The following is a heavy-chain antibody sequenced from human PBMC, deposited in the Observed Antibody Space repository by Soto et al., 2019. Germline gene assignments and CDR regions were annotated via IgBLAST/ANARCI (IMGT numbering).Heavy chain of an antibody. J-gene: IGHJ4*02. CDR3: ARGGGSDSFDY. D-gene: IGHD1-26*01. V-gene: IGHV4-30-2*01. CDR1: GASITYGGYS. Sequence: QLQLHESGSGLVKPSQTLSLTCTVSGASITYGGYSWSWIRQTPGKGLEWIGYINHLETTFYNPSFVSRLSLSIYRAKNPFSLTLNSMSAADRAVYFCARGGGSDSFDYWVQGILVTVTS. CDR2: INHLETT.